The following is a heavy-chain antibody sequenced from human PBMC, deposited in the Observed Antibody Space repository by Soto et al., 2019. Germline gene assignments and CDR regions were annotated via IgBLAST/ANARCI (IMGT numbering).Heavy chain of an antibody. CDR2: IYQSGST. V-gene: IGHV4-4*02. CDR3: ARDSMITSGGIIVRPLFY. J-gene: IGHJ4*02. Sequence: SETLSLTCAVSGDSISSDYWWTWVRQPPGKGLEWIGEIYQSGSTSYNPSLKSRVTISVDKSKNQFSLGLSSVTAADTAVYYCARDSMITSGGIIVRPLFYWGQGTLVTVSS. D-gene: IGHD3-16*02. CDR1: GDSISSDYW.